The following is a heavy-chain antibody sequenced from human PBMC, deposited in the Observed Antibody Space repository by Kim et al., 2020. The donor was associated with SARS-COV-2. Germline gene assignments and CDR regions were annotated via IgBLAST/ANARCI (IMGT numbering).Heavy chain of an antibody. CDR3: AREVDSAVPTATHSDP. CDR1: GFTFNNYV. Sequence: GGSLRLSCAASGFTFNNYVMNWVRQAPGKGLEWVSSISSSSTYIYYADSLQGRFTISTDNAKNSLYLQRNSLRAEDTAVYYCAREVDSAVPTATHSDPGGRGPL. V-gene: IGHV3-21*01. J-gene: IGHJ2*01. D-gene: IGHD2-2*01. CDR2: ISSSSTYI.